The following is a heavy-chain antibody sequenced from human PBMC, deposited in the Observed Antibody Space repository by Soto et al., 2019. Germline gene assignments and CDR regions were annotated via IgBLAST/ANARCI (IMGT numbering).Heavy chain of an antibody. CDR1: GFTFSSYS. Sequence: EVQLVESGGGLVQPGGSLRLSCAASGFTFSSYSMNWVRQAPGKGLEWVSYISSSSSTIYYADSVKGRFTISRDNAKNSLYLQMNSLRDEDTAVYYCASRAGYYDSSGYDGMDVWGQGTTVTVSS. CDR2: ISSSSSTI. J-gene: IGHJ6*02. CDR3: ASRAGYYDSSGYDGMDV. V-gene: IGHV3-48*02. D-gene: IGHD3-22*01.